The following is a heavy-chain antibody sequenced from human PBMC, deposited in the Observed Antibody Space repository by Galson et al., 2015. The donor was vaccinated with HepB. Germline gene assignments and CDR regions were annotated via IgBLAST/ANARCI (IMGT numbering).Heavy chain of an antibody. V-gene: IGHV4-39*07. J-gene: IGHJ5*02. CDR1: GGSISSSSYY. CDR2: IYYSGST. D-gene: IGHD3-10*01. Sequence: QVQLQESGPGLVKPSETLSLTCTVSGGSISSSSYYWGWIRQPPGKGLEWIGSIYYSGSTYYNPSLKSRVTISVDTSKNQFSLKLSSVTAADAAVYYCASHGSGSYWWFDPWGQGTLVTVSS. CDR3: ASHGSGSYWWFDP.